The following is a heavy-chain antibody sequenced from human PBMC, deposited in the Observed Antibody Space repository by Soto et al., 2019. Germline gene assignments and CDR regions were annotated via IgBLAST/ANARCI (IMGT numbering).Heavy chain of an antibody. Sequence: ASVKVSCKASGYTFTGYAIHWVRRAPGQRLEWMGWINGDTGDTKYAQKFQGRVTITRDTSATTAYMELTSLGSEDTALYHCARGYCSSTSCQYYLDFWDQGTPDTVSS. CDR1: GYTFTGYA. CDR3: ARGYCSSTSCQYYLDF. J-gene: IGHJ4*02. D-gene: IGHD2-2*01. V-gene: IGHV1-3*01. CDR2: INGDTGDT.